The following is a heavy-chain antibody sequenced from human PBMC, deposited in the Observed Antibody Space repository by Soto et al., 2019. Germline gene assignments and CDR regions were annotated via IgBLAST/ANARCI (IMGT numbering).Heavy chain of an antibody. V-gene: IGHV1-69*04. CDR2: IIPILGIA. J-gene: IGHJ5*02. CDR3: ARDLGITMIVVDNP. CDR1: GGTFSSYT. D-gene: IGHD3-22*01. Sequence: SVKVSCKASGGTFSSYTISWVRQAPGQGLEWMGRIIPILGIANYAQKFQGRVTITADKSTSTAYMELSSLRSEDTAVYYCARDLGITMIVVDNPWGQGTLVTVSS.